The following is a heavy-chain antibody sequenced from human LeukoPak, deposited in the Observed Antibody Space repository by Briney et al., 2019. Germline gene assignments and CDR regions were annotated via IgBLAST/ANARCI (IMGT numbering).Heavy chain of an antibody. CDR3: AKDHLGYCSSTSCYSLFDY. D-gene: IGHD2-2*01. V-gene: IGHV3-23*01. CDR1: GFTFSSYA. Sequence: PGGSLRLSCAASGFTFSSYAMSWVRQAPGKGLEWVSAISGSGGSTYYADSVKGRFTISRGNSKNTLYLQMNSLRAEDTAVYYCAKDHLGYCSSTSCYSLFDYWGQGTLVTVSS. CDR2: ISGSGGST. J-gene: IGHJ4*02.